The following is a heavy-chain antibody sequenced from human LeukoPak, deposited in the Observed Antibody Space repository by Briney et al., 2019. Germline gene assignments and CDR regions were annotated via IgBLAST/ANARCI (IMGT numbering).Heavy chain of an antibody. Sequence: GSLRLSCAASGFTFSSYAMSWVRQAPGKGLEWVSAISGSGGSTYYADSVKGRFTISRDNSKNTLYLQMNSLRAEDTAVYYCAKPLFGFRAVAGIFDYWGQGTLVTVSS. D-gene: IGHD6-19*01. V-gene: IGHV3-23*01. CDR2: ISGSGGST. CDR1: GFTFSSYA. J-gene: IGHJ4*02. CDR3: AKPLFGFRAVAGIFDY.